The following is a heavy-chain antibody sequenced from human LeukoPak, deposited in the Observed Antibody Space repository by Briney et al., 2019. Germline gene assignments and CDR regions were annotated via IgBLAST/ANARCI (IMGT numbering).Heavy chain of an antibody. CDR1: GFTFSTYS. CDR3: ARDVRGSTSC. J-gene: IGHJ4*02. V-gene: IGHV3-21*01. Sequence: GGSLRLSCAASGFTFSTYSMNWVRQAPGKGLEWVSSISSSSGYIYYADSVKGRFTISRDNAKNSLYLQMNSLRAEDTAVYYCARDVRGSTSCWGQGTLVTVSS. D-gene: IGHD2-2*01. CDR2: ISSSSGYI.